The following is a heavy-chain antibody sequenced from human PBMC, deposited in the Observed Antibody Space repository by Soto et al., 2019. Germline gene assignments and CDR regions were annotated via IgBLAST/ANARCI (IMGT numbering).Heavy chain of an antibody. CDR2: MNPNSVNT. CDR3: ARERTGTTSMDV. D-gene: IGHD1-1*01. Sequence: QVQLVQSGAEVKKPGASVKVSCKASGYTFTSYDINWVRQATGRGLEWMGWMNPNSVNTGYAQKFQGRVTMTRNTSISTAYMELSSLRSEDTAVYYCARERTGTTSMDVWGQGTTVTVSS. V-gene: IGHV1-8*01. J-gene: IGHJ6*02. CDR1: GYTFTSYD.